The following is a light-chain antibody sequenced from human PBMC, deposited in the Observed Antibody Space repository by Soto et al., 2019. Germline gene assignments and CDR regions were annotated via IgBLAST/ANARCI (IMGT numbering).Light chain of an antibody. CDR1: QSLTNNY. V-gene: IGKV3-20*01. CDR3: QQYGSSLPVT. Sequence: EIVLTQSPGTLSLSPGERATLSCRASQSLTNNYLAWYQQKPGQAPRLLIYAAYTRATGIPDRFSGRGSETDFTLTISRLEPEDFAVYYCQQYGSSLPVTFGGGTNVEIK. J-gene: IGKJ4*01. CDR2: AAY.